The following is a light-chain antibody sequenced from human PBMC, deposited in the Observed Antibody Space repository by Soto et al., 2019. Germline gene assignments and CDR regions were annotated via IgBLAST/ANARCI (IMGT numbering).Light chain of an antibody. CDR2: EDK. Sequence: SYELTQSPSVSVSPGQTATITCSGDKLGDKYAYWYQQKPGQSPVVVIYEDKKRPSGIPERFSGSNSGNTATLTISGTQAMDEADYYCHAWDSSSVVFGGGTKLNVL. CDR1: KLGDKY. V-gene: IGLV3-1*01. J-gene: IGLJ2*01. CDR3: HAWDSSSVV.